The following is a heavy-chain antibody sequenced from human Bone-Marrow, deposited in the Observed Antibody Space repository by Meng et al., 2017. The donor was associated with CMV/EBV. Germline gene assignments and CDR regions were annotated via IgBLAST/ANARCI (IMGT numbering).Heavy chain of an antibody. J-gene: IGHJ6*02. V-gene: IGHV1-69*05. CDR2: IIPIFGTA. CDR1: GGTFSSYA. CDR3: ASGSTTLTYYYYYYGMDV. D-gene: IGHD2/OR15-2a*01. Sequence: SVKVSCQASGGTFSSYAISWVRQAPGQGLEWMGGIIPIFGTANYAQKFQGRVTITTDESTSTAYMELSSLRSEDTAVYYCASGSTTLTYYYYYYGMDVWGQGTTVTVSS.